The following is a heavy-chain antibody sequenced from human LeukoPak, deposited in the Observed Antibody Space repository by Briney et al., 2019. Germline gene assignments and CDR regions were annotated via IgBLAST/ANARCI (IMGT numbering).Heavy chain of an antibody. CDR2: INHSGST. V-gene: IGHV4-34*01. CDR3: ARGAGLDY. Sequence: PSETLSLTCAVYGGSFSGYYWSWIRQPPGKGLEWIGEINHSGSTNYNPSLKSRVTISVDTSKNQFSLNLNSVTAADTAVYYCARGAGLDYWGQGTLVTVSS. J-gene: IGHJ4*02. CDR1: GGSFSGYY.